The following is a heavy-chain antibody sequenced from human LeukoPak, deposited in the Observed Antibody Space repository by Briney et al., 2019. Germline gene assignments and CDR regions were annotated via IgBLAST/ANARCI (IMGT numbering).Heavy chain of an antibody. CDR3: ARQVGATVYFDY. J-gene: IGHJ4*02. D-gene: IGHD1-26*01. V-gene: IGHV4-39*01. Sequence: SETLSLTCTVSGGSISSSSYYWGWIRQPPGTGLEWIGSTYYSGSTYYNPSLKSRVTISVDTSKNQFSLKLSSVTAADTAVYYCARQVGATVYFDYWGQGTLVTVSS. CDR1: GGSISSSSYY. CDR2: TYYSGST.